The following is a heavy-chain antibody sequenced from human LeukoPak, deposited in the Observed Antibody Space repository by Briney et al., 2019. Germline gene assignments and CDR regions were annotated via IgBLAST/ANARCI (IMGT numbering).Heavy chain of an antibody. Sequence: SVKVSCKASGGTFSSYAISWVRQAPGQGLEWMGRIIPILGIANYAQKFQGRVTITADKSTSTAYMELSSLRSEDTAVYYCARPVPMGWFDPWGQGTLVTVSS. CDR1: GGTFSSYA. V-gene: IGHV1-69*04. D-gene: IGHD5-24*01. J-gene: IGHJ5*02. CDR3: ARPVPMGWFDP. CDR2: IIPILGIA.